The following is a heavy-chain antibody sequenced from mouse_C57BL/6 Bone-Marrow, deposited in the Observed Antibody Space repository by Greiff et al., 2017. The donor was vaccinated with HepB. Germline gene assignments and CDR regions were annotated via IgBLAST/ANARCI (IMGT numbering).Heavy chain of an antibody. CDR1: GFTFSDYG. V-gene: IGHV5-17*01. D-gene: IGHD4-1*01. CDR2: ISSGSSTI. CDR3: ARQRNWGLMTFDY. J-gene: IGHJ2*01. Sequence: EVKVVESGGGLVKPGGSLKLSCAASGFTFSDYGMHWVRQAPEKGLEWVAYISSGSSTIYYADTVKGRFTISRDNAKNTLFLQMTSLRSEDTAMYYCARQRNWGLMTFDYWGQGTTLTVSS.